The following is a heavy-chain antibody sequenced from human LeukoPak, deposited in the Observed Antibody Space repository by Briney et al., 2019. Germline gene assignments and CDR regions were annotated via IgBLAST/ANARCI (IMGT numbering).Heavy chain of an antibody. D-gene: IGHD3-22*01. CDR3: ARDADSSGYYYDY. Sequence: GSSVKVSCTASGGTFSSYAISWVRQAPGQGLEWMGGIIPIFGTANYAQKFQGRVTITRDTSTSTVYMELSSLRSEGTAVYYCARDADSSGYYYDYWGQGTLVTVSS. CDR2: IIPIFGTA. J-gene: IGHJ4*02. CDR1: GGTFSSYA. V-gene: IGHV1-69*05.